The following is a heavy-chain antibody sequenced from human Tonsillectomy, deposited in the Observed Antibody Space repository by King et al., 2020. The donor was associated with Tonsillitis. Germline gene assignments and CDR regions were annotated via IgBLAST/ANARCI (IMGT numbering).Heavy chain of an antibody. J-gene: IGHJ4*02. V-gene: IGHV1-2*02. CDR2: INPNSDGT. D-gene: IGHD3-22*01. CDR1: GYPFTGYY. Sequence: QLVQSGAEVKKPGASVKVSCKASGYPFTGYYIHWVRQAPGQRPEWMGWINPNSDGTHYAQKFQGRVTMTRDTSLSTVDMELSRLTSDDTAVYYCAREGYNYDSSGFYSAYWGKGTLVTVSS. CDR3: AREGYNYDSSGFYSAY.